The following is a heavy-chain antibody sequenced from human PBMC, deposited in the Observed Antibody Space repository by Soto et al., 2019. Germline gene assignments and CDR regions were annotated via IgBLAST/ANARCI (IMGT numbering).Heavy chain of an antibody. Sequence: QVQLVESGGGVVQSGRSLRLSCAASGFTFSSYGMHWVRQAPGKGLEWVAVIWYDGSNKYYADSVKGRFTISRDNSKNTLYLQMNSLRAEDTAVYYCARDLGTGDENYFDYWGQGTLVTVSS. J-gene: IGHJ4*02. V-gene: IGHV3-33*01. CDR2: IWYDGSNK. CDR1: GFTFSSYG. D-gene: IGHD3-16*01. CDR3: ARDLGTGDENYFDY.